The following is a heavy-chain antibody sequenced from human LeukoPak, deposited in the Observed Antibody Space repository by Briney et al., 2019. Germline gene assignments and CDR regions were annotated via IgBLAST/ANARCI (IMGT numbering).Heavy chain of an antibody. CDR3: ASERGHYDILTGYADAFDI. J-gene: IGHJ3*02. V-gene: IGHV3-30*03. Sequence: GGSLRLSCAASGFTLSHYRIHWVRQTPGRGLEWVALSSFDGSDRYYADSVKGRFTVSRNNSNNTLYLQMNSLRAEDTAVYYCASERGHYDILTGYADAFDIWGQGTMVTVSS. CDR2: SSFDGSDR. CDR1: GFTLSHYR. D-gene: IGHD3-9*01.